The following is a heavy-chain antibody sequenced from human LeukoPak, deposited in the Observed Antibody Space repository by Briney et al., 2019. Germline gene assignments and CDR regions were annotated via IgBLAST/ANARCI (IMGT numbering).Heavy chain of an antibody. CDR3: AKDLGGVIADAFDI. J-gene: IGHJ3*02. D-gene: IGHD3-16*02. CDR1: GFTFDDYA. Sequence: PGGSLRLSCAASGFTFDDYAMHWVRQAPGKGLEWVSGISWNSGSIGYADSVKGRFTISRDNAKNSLYLQMNSLRAEDTALYYCAKDLGGVIADAFDIWGQGTMVTVSS. CDR2: ISWNSGSI. V-gene: IGHV3-9*01.